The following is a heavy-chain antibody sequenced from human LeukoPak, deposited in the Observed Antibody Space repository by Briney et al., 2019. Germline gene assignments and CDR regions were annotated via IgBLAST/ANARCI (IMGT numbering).Heavy chain of an antibody. D-gene: IGHD5-18*01. CDR2: ISSSGSTI. Sequence: GGSLRLSCAASGFTFSSYEMNWVRQAPGKGLEWVSYISSSGSTIYYADSVKGRFTISRDSAKNSLYLQMNSLRAEDTTVYYCARDIRGYTDYWGQGTLVTVSS. J-gene: IGHJ4*02. V-gene: IGHV3-48*03. CDR1: GFTFSSYE. CDR3: ARDIRGYTDY.